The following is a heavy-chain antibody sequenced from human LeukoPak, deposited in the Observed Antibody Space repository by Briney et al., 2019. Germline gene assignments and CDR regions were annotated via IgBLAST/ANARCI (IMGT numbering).Heavy chain of an antibody. CDR2: ISAYNGNT. J-gene: IGHJ6*03. D-gene: IGHD3-10*01. V-gene: IGHV1-18*01. Sequence: GASVKVSCKASGYTFTSYGISWVRQAPGQGLEWMGWISAYNGNTNYAQKLQGRVTMTTDTSTSTAYMELRSLRSDDTAVYYCARDAGSGSYWRITYYYYYYMDVWGKGTTVTVSS. CDR3: ARDAGSGSYWRITYYYYYYMDV. CDR1: GYTFTSYG.